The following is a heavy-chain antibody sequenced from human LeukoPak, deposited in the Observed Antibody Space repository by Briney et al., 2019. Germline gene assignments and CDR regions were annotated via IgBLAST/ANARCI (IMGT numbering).Heavy chain of an antibody. CDR2: ISYDGSNK. J-gene: IGHJ3*02. D-gene: IGHD2-2*01. CDR3: AKLPSGTDAFDI. CDR1: GFTFSSYG. Sequence: PGGSLRLSCAASGFTFSSYGMHWVRQAPGKGLEWVAVISYDGSNKYYADSVKGRFTISRDNSKNTLYLQMNSLRGEDTAVYYCAKLPSGTDAFDIWGQGTMVTVSS. V-gene: IGHV3-30*18.